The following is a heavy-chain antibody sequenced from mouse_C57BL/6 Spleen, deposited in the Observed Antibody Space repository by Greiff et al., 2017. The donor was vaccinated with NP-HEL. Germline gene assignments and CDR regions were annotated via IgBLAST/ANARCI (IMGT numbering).Heavy chain of an antibody. Sequence: EVKLMESGGGLVQPKGSLKLSCAASGFTFNTYAMHWVRQAPGKGLEWVARIRSKSSNYATYYADSVKDRFTISRDDSQSMLYLQMNNLKTEDTAMYYCVREEIWDYDSRDAMDYWGQGTSVTVSS. CDR2: IRSKSSNYAT. CDR3: VREEIWDYDSRDAMDY. D-gene: IGHD2-4*01. J-gene: IGHJ4*01. V-gene: IGHV10-3*01. CDR1: GFTFNTYA.